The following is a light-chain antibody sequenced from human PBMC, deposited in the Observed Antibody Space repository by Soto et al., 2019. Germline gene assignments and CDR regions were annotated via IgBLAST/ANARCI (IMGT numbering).Light chain of an antibody. V-gene: IGKV3-20*01. J-gene: IGKJ3*01. Sequence: IVLTQSPGTLSLSPGERATLSCRASQSVGSTYLAWYQQKPGQAPRLLIYGTSSRATGIPDRFSGSGSGTDFTLTISSLQPEDFATYYCQQSNSFPFTFGPGTKVDIK. CDR1: QSVGSTY. CDR3: QQSNSFPFT. CDR2: GTS.